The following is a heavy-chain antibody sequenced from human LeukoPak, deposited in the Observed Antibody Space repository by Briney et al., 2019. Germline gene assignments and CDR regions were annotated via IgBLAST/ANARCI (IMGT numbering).Heavy chain of an antibody. J-gene: IGHJ4*02. V-gene: IGHV1-2*02. CDR3: ARESVPAVAARRGLNY. D-gene: IGHD6-6*01. CDR1: GYTFTGYF. CDR2: INPNSGAT. Sequence: ASVKVSCKASGYTFTGYFMHWVRQAPGQGLEWMGWINPNSGATNYAQKFQDRVTMTRDTSISTVYMEMSRLRSDDTAVYYCARESVPAVAARRGLNYWGQGTLVAVSS.